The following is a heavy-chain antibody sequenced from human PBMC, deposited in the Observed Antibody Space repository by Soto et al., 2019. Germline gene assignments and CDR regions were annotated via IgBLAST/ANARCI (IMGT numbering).Heavy chain of an antibody. V-gene: IGHV1-69*01. Sequence: QVQLVQSGAEVKKPGSSVKVSCKASGGTFSSYAISWVRQAPGQGLEWMGGIIPIFGTANYAQKFQGRVTITADESTCTAYMELSSLRSEDTAVYYCAREKVTMIVVVKGLKRDYYYGMDVWGQGTTVTVSS. CDR3: AREKVTMIVVVKGLKRDYYYGMDV. J-gene: IGHJ6*02. CDR2: IIPIFGTA. D-gene: IGHD3-22*01. CDR1: GGTFSSYA.